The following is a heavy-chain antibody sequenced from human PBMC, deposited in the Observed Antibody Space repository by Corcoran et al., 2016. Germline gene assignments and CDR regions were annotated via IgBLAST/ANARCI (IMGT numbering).Heavy chain of an antibody. D-gene: IGHD3-3*01. CDR1: GYTFTGYY. Sequence: QVQLVQSGAEVKKPGASVKVSCKASGYTFTGYYMHWVRQAPGQGLEWMGWINPNSGGTNYAQKFQGRVTMTRDTSISTAYMERSRLRSDDTAVYDWARDWKYLDFWSGPKNWFDPWGQGTLVTVSS. CDR2: INPNSGGT. J-gene: IGHJ5*02. V-gene: IGHV1-2*02. CDR3: ARDWKYLDFWSGPKNWFDP.